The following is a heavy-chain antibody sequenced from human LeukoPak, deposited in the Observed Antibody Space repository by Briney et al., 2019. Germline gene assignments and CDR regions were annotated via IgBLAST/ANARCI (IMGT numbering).Heavy chain of an antibody. Sequence: GGSLILSCAASGFTFSDYSLNWVRQAPGKGLEWVSCISGDSRYIYYADSVKGRSTISRDNAQNSLYLHMNSLRAEDTAVYYCAREPFSSSWSEFDYWGQGTLVTVSS. J-gene: IGHJ4*02. CDR2: ISGDSRYI. CDR1: GFTFSDYS. CDR3: AREPFSSSWSEFDY. D-gene: IGHD6-13*01. V-gene: IGHV3-21*06.